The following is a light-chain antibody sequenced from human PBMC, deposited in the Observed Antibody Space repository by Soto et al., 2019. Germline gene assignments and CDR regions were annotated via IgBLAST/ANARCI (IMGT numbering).Light chain of an antibody. J-gene: IGKJ1*01. Sequence: EIVLTQSPGTLSLSPGERATLSCTASRSVNNNHVASYQRKLGQAPRLPIYGASSRATDIPRRFSGSGSGTDFTLTITRLEPEDFAVYYCQHYGSSPPTFGQGTKVESK. CDR1: RSVNNNH. CDR2: GAS. V-gene: IGKV3-20*01. CDR3: QHYGSSPPT.